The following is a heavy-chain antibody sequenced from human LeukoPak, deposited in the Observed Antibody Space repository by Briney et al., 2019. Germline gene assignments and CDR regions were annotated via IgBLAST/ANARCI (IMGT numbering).Heavy chain of an antibody. Sequence: ASVKVSCKVSGYTLTELSMHWVRQAPGKGLEWMEGFDPEDGETIYAQKFQGRVTMTEDTSTDTAYMELSSLRSEDTAVYYCATEAPHRRPDVAYDILTGENWFDPWGQGTLVTVSS. D-gene: IGHD3-9*01. CDR2: FDPEDGET. J-gene: IGHJ5*02. CDR3: ATEAPHRRPDVAYDILTGENWFDP. V-gene: IGHV1-24*01. CDR1: GYTLTELS.